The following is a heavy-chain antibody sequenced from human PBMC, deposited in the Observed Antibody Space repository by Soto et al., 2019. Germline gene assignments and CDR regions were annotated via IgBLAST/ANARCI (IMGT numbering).Heavy chain of an antibody. D-gene: IGHD6-19*01. V-gene: IGHV3-33*01. Sequence: PGGSLRLSCAASGFTFSDYGMHWVRQAPGKGLEWAAVIWYDGSNKYYADSVKGRFTISRDNSKNTLYLQMNSLRAEDTAVYYCARDGESSGCLGYWGQGTLVTVSS. CDR1: GFTFSDYG. CDR2: IWYDGSNK. J-gene: IGHJ4*02. CDR3: ARDGESSGCLGY.